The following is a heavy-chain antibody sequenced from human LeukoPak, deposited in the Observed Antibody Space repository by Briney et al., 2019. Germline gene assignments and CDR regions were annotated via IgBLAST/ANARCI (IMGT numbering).Heavy chain of an antibody. CDR2: ISVYNGNT. Sequence: GAGVNVSCKASGYTFTSYGISGVRQAPGQGVEWMGWISVYNGNTNHAQKLQGRGTMTTDTSTSTAYMELRSLRSDDTAVYYCARDQNWLLFYWGEGTLVTVSS. CDR1: GYTFTSYG. J-gene: IGHJ4*02. CDR3: ARDQNWLLFY. D-gene: IGHD3-9*01. V-gene: IGHV1-18*04.